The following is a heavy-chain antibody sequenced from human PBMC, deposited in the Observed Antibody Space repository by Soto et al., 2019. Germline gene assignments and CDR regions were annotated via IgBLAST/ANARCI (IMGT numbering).Heavy chain of an antibody. D-gene: IGHD4-17*01. CDR2: IYHSGST. CDR3: ARATVGTWSMDV. V-gene: IGHV4-34*01. CDR1: GGSFSGYY. Sequence: PWETLSLTCAVYGGSFSGYYWSWVRQPPGKGLEWIGEIYHSGSTNYNPSLKSRVTISVDKSKNQFSLKLSSVTAADTAVYYCARATVGTWSMDVWGQGTTVTVSS. J-gene: IGHJ6*02.